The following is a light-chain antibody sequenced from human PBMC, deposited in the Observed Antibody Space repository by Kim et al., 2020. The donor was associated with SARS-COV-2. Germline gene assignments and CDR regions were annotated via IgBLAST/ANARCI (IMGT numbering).Light chain of an antibody. Sequence: SPGQTGSIACAGDKLGDKYACWYQQKPSQSPVLVIYRASKRPSGIPERFSGSNTGNTATLTNSGTQAMDEADYYCQAWDSSTGVFGGGTQLTVL. V-gene: IGLV3-1*01. J-gene: IGLJ3*02. CDR2: RAS. CDR3: QAWDSSTGV. CDR1: KLGDKY.